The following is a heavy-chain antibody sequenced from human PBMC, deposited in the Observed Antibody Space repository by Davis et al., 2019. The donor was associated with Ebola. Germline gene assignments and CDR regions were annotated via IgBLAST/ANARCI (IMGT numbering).Heavy chain of an antibody. CDR1: GYTFTNYG. D-gene: IGHD3-16*01. J-gene: IGHJ4*02. CDR3: AREAWGSYGFDY. CDR2: INPHNGNT. Sequence: AASVKVSCKASGYTFTNYGITWVRQAPGQGLERMGWINPHNGNTNYAQNVQGRVTMTTDTSTSTAYMEVGSLRSDDTAVYYCAREAWGSYGFDYWGQGTLVTVSS. V-gene: IGHV1-18*04.